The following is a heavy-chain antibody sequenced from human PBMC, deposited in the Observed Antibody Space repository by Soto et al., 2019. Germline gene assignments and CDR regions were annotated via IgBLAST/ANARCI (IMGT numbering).Heavy chain of an antibody. Sequence: PRGSLRLSCAASGFTFSSYAMSWVRQAPGKGLEWVSAISGSGGSTYYADSVKGRFTISRDNSKNTLYLQMNSLRAEDTAVYYCAKFSYQLLWYYGMDVWGQGTTVTVSS. V-gene: IGHV3-23*01. J-gene: IGHJ6*02. D-gene: IGHD2-2*01. CDR1: GFTFSSYA. CDR2: ISGSGGST. CDR3: AKFSYQLLWYYGMDV.